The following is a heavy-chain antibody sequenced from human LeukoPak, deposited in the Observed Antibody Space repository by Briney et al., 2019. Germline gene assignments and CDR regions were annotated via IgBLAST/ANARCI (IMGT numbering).Heavy chain of an antibody. V-gene: IGHV3-11*01. CDR1: GFTFSDYY. CDR3: ARSPWQWLAYYFDY. J-gene: IGHJ4*02. Sequence: PGGSLRLSCAASGFTFSDYYMSWIRQAPGKGLEWVSYISSSGSTMYYADSVKGRFTISRDNAKNSLYLQMNSLRAEDTAVYYCARSPWQWLAYYFDYWGQGTLVTVSS. D-gene: IGHD6-19*01. CDR2: ISSSGSTM.